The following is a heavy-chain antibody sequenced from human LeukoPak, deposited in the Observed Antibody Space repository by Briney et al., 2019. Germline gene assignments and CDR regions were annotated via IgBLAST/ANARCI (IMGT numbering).Heavy chain of an antibody. CDR1: GFTFSNDA. Sequence: GGSLRLSCAASGFTFSNDAMNWVRQAPGKGLEWVSYISSSSSTIYYADSVKGRFTISRDNAKNSLYLQMNSLRAEDTAVYYCAGTTVTTWDYYGMDVWGQGTTVTVSS. J-gene: IGHJ6*02. D-gene: IGHD4-17*01. CDR3: AGTTVTTWDYYGMDV. CDR2: ISSSSSTI. V-gene: IGHV3-48*01.